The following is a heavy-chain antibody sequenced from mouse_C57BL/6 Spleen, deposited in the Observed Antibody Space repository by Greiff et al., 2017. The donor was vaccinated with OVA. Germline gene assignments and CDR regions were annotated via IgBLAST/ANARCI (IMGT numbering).Heavy chain of an antibody. Sequence: VHVKQSGPELVKPGASVKISCKASGYSFTDYNMNWVKQSNGKSLEWIGVINPNYGTTSYNQKFKGKATLTVDQSSSTAYMQLNSLTSEDSAVYYCARREGYSNYGSYWYFDVWGTGTTVTVSS. CDR1: GYSFTDYN. CDR2: INPNYGTT. CDR3: ARREGYSNYGSYWYFDV. J-gene: IGHJ1*03. D-gene: IGHD2-5*01. V-gene: IGHV1-39*01.